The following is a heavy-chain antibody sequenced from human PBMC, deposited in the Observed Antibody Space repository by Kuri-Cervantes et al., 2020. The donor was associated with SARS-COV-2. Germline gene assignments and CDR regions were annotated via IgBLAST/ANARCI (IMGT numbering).Heavy chain of an antibody. V-gene: IGHV1-69*04. D-gene: IGHD3-9*01. CDR2: IIPILGIA. J-gene: IGHJ4*02. CDR3: ARDNLPQTGTDY. Sequence: SVKVSCKASGGTFSSYAISWVRRAPGQGLEWMGRIIPILGIANYAQKLQGRVTMTTDTSTSTAYMELRSLRSDDTAVYYCARDNLPQTGTDYWGQGTLVTVSS. CDR1: GGTFSSYA.